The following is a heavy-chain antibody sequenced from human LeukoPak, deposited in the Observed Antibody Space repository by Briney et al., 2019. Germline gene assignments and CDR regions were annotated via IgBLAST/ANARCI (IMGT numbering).Heavy chain of an antibody. CDR3: ARDSFGAVAGRRIDY. J-gene: IGHJ4*02. Sequence: PGGSLRLSCAASGFTFSSYSMNWVRQAPGKVLEWVSSISSSSSYIYYADSVKGRFTISRDNAKNSLYLQMNSLRAEDTAVYYCARDSFGAVAGRRIDYWGQGTLVTVSS. D-gene: IGHD6-19*01. V-gene: IGHV3-21*01. CDR1: GFTFSSYS. CDR2: ISSSSSYI.